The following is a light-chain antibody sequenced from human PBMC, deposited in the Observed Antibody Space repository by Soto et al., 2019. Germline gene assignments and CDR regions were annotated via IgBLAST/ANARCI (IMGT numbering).Light chain of an antibody. CDR3: GTWDSSLSAGLVV. V-gene: IGLV1-51*01. Sequence: QSVLTQPPSVSAAPGQKVTISCSGSSSNIGNNYVSWYQQLPGTAPKLLIYDNNKRPSGIPDRFSGSKSGTSATLGITGLRTGDEADYYCGTWDSSLSAGLVVFGGGTKLTVL. J-gene: IGLJ2*01. CDR2: DNN. CDR1: SSNIGNNY.